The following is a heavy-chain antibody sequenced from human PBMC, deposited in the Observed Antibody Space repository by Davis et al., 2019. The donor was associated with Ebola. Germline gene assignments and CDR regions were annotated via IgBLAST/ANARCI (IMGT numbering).Heavy chain of an antibody. Sequence: GESLKISCAASGFTFSSYWMNWVRQAPGKGLEWVSYISSSGSTIYYADSVKGRFTISRDNAKNSLYLQMNSLRAEDTAVYYCARGQQLLDWLLSDYYYGMDVWGQGTTVTVSS. D-gene: IGHD3-9*01. CDR2: ISSSGSTI. V-gene: IGHV3-48*04. J-gene: IGHJ6*02. CDR1: GFTFSSYW. CDR3: ARGQQLLDWLLSDYYYGMDV.